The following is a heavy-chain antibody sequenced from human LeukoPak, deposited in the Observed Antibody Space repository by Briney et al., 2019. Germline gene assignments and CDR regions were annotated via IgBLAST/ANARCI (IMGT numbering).Heavy chain of an antibody. CDR2: INPNSGGT. CDR3: ASVVVPHKQWFDP. V-gene: IGHV1-2*02. D-gene: IGHD2-2*01. J-gene: IGHJ5*02. Sequence: ASVKVSCKASGYTFTGYYMLWVRQAPGQGLEWMGWINPNSGGTNYAQKFQGRVTMTRDTSISTAYMELSRLRSDDTAVYYCASVVVPHKQWFDPWGQGTLVTVSS. CDR1: GYTFTGYY.